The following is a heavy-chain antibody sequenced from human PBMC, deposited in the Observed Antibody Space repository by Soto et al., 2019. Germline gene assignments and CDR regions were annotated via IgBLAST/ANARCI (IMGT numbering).Heavy chain of an antibody. CDR2: ITSDGKSK. D-gene: IGHD2-21*02. Sequence: GGSLRLSCAASGFNFSNHWMHWVRQRPAEGLVWVSRITSDGKSKAYAESVKGRFAISRDDAKNTLYLQMNGLTVEDTAVYYCARESGDWPLNWFDPWAREPWSPSPQ. CDR3: ARESGDWPLNWFDP. J-gene: IGHJ5*02. V-gene: IGHV3-74*01. CDR1: GFNFSNHW.